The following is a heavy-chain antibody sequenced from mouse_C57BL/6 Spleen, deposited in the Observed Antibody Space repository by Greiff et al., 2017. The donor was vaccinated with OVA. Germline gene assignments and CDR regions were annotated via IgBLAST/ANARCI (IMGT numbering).Heavy chain of an antibody. CDR3: ARRHYGSSYYFDY. CDR1: GYTFTSYW. D-gene: IGHD1-1*01. Sequence: QVQLQQPGAELVKPGASVKLSCKASGYTFTSYWMQWVKQRPGQGLEWIGEIDPSDSYTNYNQKFKGKATLTVDTSSSTAYMQLSSLTSEDSAVYYCARRHYGSSYYFDYWGQGTTLTVSS. J-gene: IGHJ2*01. V-gene: IGHV1-50*01. CDR2: IDPSDSYT.